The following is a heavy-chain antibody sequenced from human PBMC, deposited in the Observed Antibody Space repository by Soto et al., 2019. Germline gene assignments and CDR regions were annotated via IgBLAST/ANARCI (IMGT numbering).Heavy chain of an antibody. CDR2: INAGNGNT. D-gene: IGHD2-21*02. V-gene: IGHV1-3*01. Sequence: QVQLVQSGAEVKKSGASVKVSCKASGYTFTNYAMHWVRQAPGQRLEWMGWINAGNGNTKYSQQLQGRVTITRDTSANTAYMELSSLRSEDTAVYYCARAAYCGSDSCSDAFDIWGQGTVVTVSS. CDR1: GYTFTNYA. J-gene: IGHJ3*02. CDR3: ARAAYCGSDSCSDAFDI.